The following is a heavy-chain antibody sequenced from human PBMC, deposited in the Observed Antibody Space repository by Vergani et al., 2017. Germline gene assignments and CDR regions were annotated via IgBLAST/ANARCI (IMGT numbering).Heavy chain of an antibody. J-gene: IGHJ6*02. V-gene: IGHV6-1*01. CDR2: TYYRSKWYN. CDR1: GDSVSSNSAA. D-gene: IGHD2-2*02. CDR3: SRGSSGCQPLLYSTYYYYYYGMDV. Sequence: QVQLQQSGPGLVKPSKTLSLTCAISGDSVSSNSAAWHCIRQSPSRGLAWLGRTYYRSKWYNDYAVSVKSRITLNPDTSQNQLSLQLNSVTPEDTAVYYCSRGSSGCQPLLYSTYYYYYYGMDVWSQGTTVTVSS.